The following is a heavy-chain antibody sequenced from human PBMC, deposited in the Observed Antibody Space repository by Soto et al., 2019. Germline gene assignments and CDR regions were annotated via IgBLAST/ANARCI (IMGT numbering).Heavy chain of an antibody. Sequence: PSETLSLTCTVSGGSISTYYWTWIRQSPGKGPEWIGYVYHSGTTNYNPSLESRVTMSLDTSKNQFSLKLSAVTTADTAVYYCASRPPGGRYRGLFDYWSQGTPVPVSS. CDR2: VYHSGTT. J-gene: IGHJ4*02. D-gene: IGHD3-16*02. CDR1: GGSISTYY. CDR3: ASRPPGGRYRGLFDY. V-gene: IGHV4-59*03.